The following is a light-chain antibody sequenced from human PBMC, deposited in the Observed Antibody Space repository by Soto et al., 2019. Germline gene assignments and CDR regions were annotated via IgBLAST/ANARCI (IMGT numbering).Light chain of an antibody. V-gene: IGKV3-11*01. J-gene: IGKJ4*01. CDR2: EAS. Sequence: EIVLTQSPATLSLSPGERATLSFRASQSVSSYLALYQQKPGQAPRLLIYEASNRATGIPARFSGSGSGTDFTLTISSLESEDFAVYYFKQRSNXPLTCRGGTTV. CDR1: QSVSSY. CDR3: KQRSNXPLT.